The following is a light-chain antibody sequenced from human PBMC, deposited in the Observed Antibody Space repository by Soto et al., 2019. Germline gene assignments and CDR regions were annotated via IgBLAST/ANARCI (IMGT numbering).Light chain of an antibody. CDR1: QSVTTW. J-gene: IGKJ3*01. CDR3: QQASYFPFT. Sequence: DIQMTQSPSFVSASVGDRVTITCRARQSVTTWLAWYQQRPGKAPRLLIHSASSLRSGVPSRFGGSGSGADFTLTIGSLHPEDEATYFCQQASYFPFTFGPGTTVAI. V-gene: IGKV1-12*01. CDR2: SAS.